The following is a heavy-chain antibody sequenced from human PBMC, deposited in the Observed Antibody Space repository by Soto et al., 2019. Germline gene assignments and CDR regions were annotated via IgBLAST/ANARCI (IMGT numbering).Heavy chain of an antibody. CDR1: GFTFSSYA. D-gene: IGHD2-15*01. V-gene: IGHV3-30-3*01. CDR3: ARDSCHLDIVVVVAATLGY. J-gene: IGHJ4*02. CDR2: ISYDGSNK. Sequence: GGSLRLSCAASGFTFSSYAMHWVRQAPGKGLEWVAVISYDGSNKYYADSVKGRFTISRDNSKNTLYLQMNSLRAEDTAVYYCARDSCHLDIVVVVAATLGYWGQGTLVTVS.